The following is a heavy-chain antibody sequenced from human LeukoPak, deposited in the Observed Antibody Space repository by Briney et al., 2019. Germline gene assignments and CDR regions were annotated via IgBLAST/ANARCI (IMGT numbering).Heavy chain of an antibody. D-gene: IGHD1-1*01. CDR1: GGSFSGYY. CDR3: ARRTTLASDI. Sequence: SSETLSLTCAVHGGSFSGYYWSWIRQPPGKGLEWIGEVNHSGRTNYNPSLKSRVSMSVDTSKNQFSLKLTSVTAADTAVYYCARRTTLASDIWGQGTMVTVSS. CDR2: VNHSGRT. J-gene: IGHJ3*02. V-gene: IGHV4-34*01.